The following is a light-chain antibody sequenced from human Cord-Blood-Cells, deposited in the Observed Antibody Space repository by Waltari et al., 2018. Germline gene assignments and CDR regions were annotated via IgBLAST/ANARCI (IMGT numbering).Light chain of an antibody. CDR3: SSYTSSSTLV. Sequence: QSALTHPSPVSGSPGQSIPISCTGTTSAVGGYHYASWYQQHPGKAPKLMIYELSNRPSGVSNRFSGSKSGNTASLTISGLQAEDEADYYCSSYTSSSTLVFGTGTKVTVL. V-gene: IGLV2-14*01. J-gene: IGLJ1*01. CDR2: ELS. CDR1: TSAVGGYHY.